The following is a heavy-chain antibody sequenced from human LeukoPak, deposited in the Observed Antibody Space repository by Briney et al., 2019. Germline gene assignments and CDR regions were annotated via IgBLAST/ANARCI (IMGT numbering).Heavy chain of an antibody. J-gene: IGHJ4*02. Sequence: GGSLRLSCAASGFTVSSNCMSWVRQAPGKGLEWVSVIYSGGSTYYADSVKGRFTISRDNSKNTLYLQMNSLRAEDTAVYYCAREPDLGRYFDYWGQGTLVTVSS. CDR3: AREPDLGRYFDY. CDR2: IYSGGST. CDR1: GFTVSSNC. V-gene: IGHV3-53*01. D-gene: IGHD3-16*01.